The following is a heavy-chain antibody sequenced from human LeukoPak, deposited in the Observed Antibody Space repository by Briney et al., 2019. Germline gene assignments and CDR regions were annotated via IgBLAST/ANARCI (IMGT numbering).Heavy chain of an antibody. CDR1: GGSVSSGSYY. CDR3: TRTYSSSSIDY. Sequence: SETLSLTCTVSGGSVSSGSYYWSWIRQPPGKGLEWLGYIFYTGSTNYNPSLKSRVTMSIDTSKNQFSLKLSSVTAADTAVYYCTRTYSSSSIDYWGQGALVTVSS. V-gene: IGHV4-61*01. D-gene: IGHD6-6*01. CDR2: IFYTGST. J-gene: IGHJ4*02.